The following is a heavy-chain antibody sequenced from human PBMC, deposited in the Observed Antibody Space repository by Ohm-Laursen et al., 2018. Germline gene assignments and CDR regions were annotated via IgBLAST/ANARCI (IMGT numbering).Heavy chain of an antibody. CDR2: ISWNSGSI. Sequence: SLRLSCAASGFTFDDYAMHWVRQGPGKGLEWVSGISWNSGSIGYADSVKGRFTISRDNAKNSLYLQMNSLRAEDTAVYYCAKEETHYDYVWGSYRYRYYFDYWGQGTLVTVSS. J-gene: IGHJ4*02. D-gene: IGHD3-16*02. CDR3: AKEETHYDYVWGSYRYRYYFDY. V-gene: IGHV3-9*01. CDR1: GFTFDDYA.